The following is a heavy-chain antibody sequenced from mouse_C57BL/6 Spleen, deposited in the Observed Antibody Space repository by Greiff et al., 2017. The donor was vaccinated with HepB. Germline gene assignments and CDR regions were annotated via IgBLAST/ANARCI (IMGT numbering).Heavy chain of an antibody. J-gene: IGHJ3*01. Sequence: VKLVESGPELVKPGASVKLSCKASGYTFTSYDINWVKQRPGQGLEWIGWIYPRDGSTKYNEKFKGKATLTVDTSSSTAYMELHSLTSEDSAVYFCARSRIYYGNYGFAYWGQGTLVTVSA. CDR1: GYTFTSYD. V-gene: IGHV1-85*01. CDR2: IYPRDGST. D-gene: IGHD2-1*01. CDR3: ARSRIYYGNYGFAY.